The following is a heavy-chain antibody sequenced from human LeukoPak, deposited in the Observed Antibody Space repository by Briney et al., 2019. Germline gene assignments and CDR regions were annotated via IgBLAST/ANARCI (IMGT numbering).Heavy chain of an antibody. D-gene: IGHD4-17*01. CDR1: GGSISSSSYY. Sequence: SETLSLTCTFSGGSISSSSYYRGWIRQPPGKGLEWIGSIYYSGSTYYNPSLKSRVTISVDTSKNQFSLKLSSVTAADTAVYYCARRSYGDYVRDYWGQGTLVTVSS. CDR3: ARRSYGDYVRDY. V-gene: IGHV4-39*01. CDR2: IYYSGST. J-gene: IGHJ4*02.